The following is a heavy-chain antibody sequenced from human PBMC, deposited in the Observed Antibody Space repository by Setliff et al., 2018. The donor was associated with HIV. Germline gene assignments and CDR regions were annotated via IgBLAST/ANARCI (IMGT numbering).Heavy chain of an antibody. CDR2: IYYSGST. V-gene: IGHV4-30-4*08. D-gene: IGHD5-18*01. CDR3: AVGRYSYGLYYFDY. J-gene: IGHJ4*02. CDR1: GGSISSGDYY. Sequence: SETLSLTCTVSGGSISSGDYYWSWILQPPGKGLEWIGYIYYSGSTYYNPSLKSRVTISVDTSKNQFSLKLSSVTAADTAVYYCAVGRYSYGLYYFDYWGQGTLVTVSS.